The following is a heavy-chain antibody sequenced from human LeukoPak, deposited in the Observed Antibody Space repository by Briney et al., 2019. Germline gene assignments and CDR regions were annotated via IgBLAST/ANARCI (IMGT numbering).Heavy chain of an antibody. D-gene: IGHD2-15*01. V-gene: IGHV3-23*01. CDR3: AKGGYTTWFDP. J-gene: IGHJ5*02. Sequence: PGGSLRLSCAASGFTFSDYSMTWVRQAPGKGLEWVSNIRSNGGETFYADSVKGRFTISRDNSKNTLYLEMNSLRAEDTAVYYCAKGGYTTWFDPWGQGTLVTVSS. CDR2: IRSNGGET. CDR1: GFTFSDYS.